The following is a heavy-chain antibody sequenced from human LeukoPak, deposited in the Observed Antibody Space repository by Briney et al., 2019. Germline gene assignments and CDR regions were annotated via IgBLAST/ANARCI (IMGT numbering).Heavy chain of an antibody. CDR2: VYHSGST. D-gene: IGHD1-26*01. Sequence: SETLSLTCSVSGYSISYGYFWAWIRQPPGKGLEWIGSVYHSGSTHYTPSFKSRVTISLDTSKNQFSLKLSSVTAADTAVYYCARVGSSGGPYYYYMDVWGKGTTVTVSS. V-gene: IGHV4-38-2*02. CDR3: ARVGSSGGPYYYYMDV. J-gene: IGHJ6*03. CDR1: GYSISYGYF.